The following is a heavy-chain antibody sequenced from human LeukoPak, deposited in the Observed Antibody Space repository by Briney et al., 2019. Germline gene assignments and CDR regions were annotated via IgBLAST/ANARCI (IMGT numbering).Heavy chain of an antibody. Sequence: TLSLTCTVSGGSISSGSYYWSWIRQPAGKGLEWIGRIYKSGSTNYNSSLKSRVTISIDTSKNQFSLNLSSLTAADTAVYYCARAPPPGWAFDIWGQGTMVTVSS. CDR3: ARAPPPGWAFDI. CDR2: IYKSGST. V-gene: IGHV4-61*02. D-gene: IGHD1-14*01. CDR1: GGSISSGSYY. J-gene: IGHJ3*02.